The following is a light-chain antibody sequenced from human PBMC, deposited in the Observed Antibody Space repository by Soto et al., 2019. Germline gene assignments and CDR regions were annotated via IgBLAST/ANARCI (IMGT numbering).Light chain of an antibody. J-gene: IGLJ3*02. CDR3: NSYTSTGTVV. V-gene: IGLV2-14*01. CDR2: DVT. CDR1: SSDVGGYNY. Sequence: QSALTQPASVSGSPGQSITISCTGASSDVGGYNYVSWYQQNPGKAPKLLIYDVTNRPSGVSNRFSGSKAGNTASLTISGLQTEDEADYYCNSYTSTGTVVFGGGTKVTVL.